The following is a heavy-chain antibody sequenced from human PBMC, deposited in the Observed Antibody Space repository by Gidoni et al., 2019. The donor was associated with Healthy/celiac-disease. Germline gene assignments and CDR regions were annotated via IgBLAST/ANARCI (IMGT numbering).Heavy chain of an antibody. CDR1: GVTFSSYE. CDR2: IRSSGSTI. Sequence: EGQLVESGGGLVQPGGSLRLSCTASGVTFSSYEMNWVRQAPGKGLEWVSYIRSSGSTIYYADSVKGRFTISRDNAKNSLYLQMNSLRAEDTAVYYCARDDRDYYDSSGYSSDYWGQGTLVTVSS. CDR3: ARDDRDYYDSSGYSSDY. V-gene: IGHV3-48*03. J-gene: IGHJ4*02. D-gene: IGHD3-22*01.